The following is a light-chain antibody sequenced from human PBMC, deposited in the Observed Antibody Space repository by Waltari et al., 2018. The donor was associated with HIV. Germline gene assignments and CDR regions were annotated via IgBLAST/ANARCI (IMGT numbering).Light chain of an antibody. V-gene: IGLV1-40*01. Sequence: QSVLTPPPSVSGAPGRRVTISCTGSSSNIGAGYDVHWYQQHPGTAPKLLIYGNSNRPSGVPDRFSGSKSGTSASLAITGLQAEDEADYYCQSYDSGFVVFGGGTKLTVL. J-gene: IGLJ2*01. CDR2: GNS. CDR3: QSYDSGFVV. CDR1: SSNIGAGYD.